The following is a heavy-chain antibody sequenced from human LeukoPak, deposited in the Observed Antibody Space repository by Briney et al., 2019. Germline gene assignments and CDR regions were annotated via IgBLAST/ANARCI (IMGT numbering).Heavy chain of an antibody. D-gene: IGHD1-26*01. CDR3: ARGYDYALREVGALEDLPRKFDP. CDR2: IYYSGST. CDR1: GGSISSSSYY. J-gene: IGHJ5*02. Sequence: PSETLSLTCTVSGGSISSSSYYWGWIRQPPGKGLEWIGSIYYSGSTYYNPSLKSRVTISVDTSKNQFSLKLSSVTAADTAVYYCARGYDYALREVGALEDLPRKFDPWGQGTLVTVSS. V-gene: IGHV4-39*07.